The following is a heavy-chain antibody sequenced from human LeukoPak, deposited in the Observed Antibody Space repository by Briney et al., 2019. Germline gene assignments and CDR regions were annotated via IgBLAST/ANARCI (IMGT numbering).Heavy chain of an antibody. CDR1: GFRFSGHW. Sequence: GGSLRLSCEASGFRFSGHWLNWVRQAPGQGLEWVANINPDGSGKYYVDSVKGRFTISRDDAKNSLYLQMNSLRVEDTAVYYCTGGANWGQGTPVTASS. CDR3: TGGAN. V-gene: IGHV3-7*04. CDR2: INPDGSGK. J-gene: IGHJ4*02.